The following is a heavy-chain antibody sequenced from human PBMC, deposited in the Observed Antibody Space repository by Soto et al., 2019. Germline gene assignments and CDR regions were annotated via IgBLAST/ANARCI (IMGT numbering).Heavy chain of an antibody. D-gene: IGHD2-21*01. J-gene: IGHJ6*02. Sequence: AXVSLQLSGAASGFTFDTYWMNWVRQAPGKGPEWLSGINSDGTISSYADSVKGRFTISRDNARNTLSLQMNSLRADDTAVYYCARLSGDHSAFFSYGMDAWGQGTTVTVSS. CDR2: INSDGTIS. V-gene: IGHV3-74*01. CDR3: ARLSGDHSAFFSYGMDA. CDR1: GFTFDTYW.